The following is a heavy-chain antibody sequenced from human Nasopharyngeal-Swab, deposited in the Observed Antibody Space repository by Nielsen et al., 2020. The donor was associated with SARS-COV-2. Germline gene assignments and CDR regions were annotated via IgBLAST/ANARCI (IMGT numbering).Heavy chain of an antibody. D-gene: IGHD2-8*01. CDR3: AKGGLMVRWHAFDY. V-gene: IGHV3-9*01. CDR1: GFTFDDYA. J-gene: IGHJ4*02. CDR2: ISWNSGSI. Sequence: SLKISCAASGFTFDDYAMHWVRQAPGKGLEWVSGISWNSGSIGYADSVKGRFTISRDNAKNSLYLQMNSLRAEDTALYYCAKGGLMVRWHAFDYWGQGTLVIVSS.